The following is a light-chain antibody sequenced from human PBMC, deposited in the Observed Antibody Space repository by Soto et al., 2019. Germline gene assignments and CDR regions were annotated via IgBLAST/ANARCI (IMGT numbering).Light chain of an antibody. Sequence: EILMTQSPATLSASPGERATLSCRASQSIASNLAWYQQKPGQAPRLLIDDASTRATGIPARFSGSGSGAEFTLTISSLQSEDFGVYYCQHYNSWPPWAFGQGTKVEI. J-gene: IGKJ1*01. CDR3: QHYNSWPPWA. V-gene: IGKV3-15*01. CDR1: QSIASN. CDR2: DAS.